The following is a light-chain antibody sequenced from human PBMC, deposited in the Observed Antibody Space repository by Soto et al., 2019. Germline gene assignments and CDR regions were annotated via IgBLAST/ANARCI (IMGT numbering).Light chain of an antibody. V-gene: IGKV3-20*01. J-gene: IGKJ1*01. CDR1: QSVSSSY. CDR2: GAS. CDR3: HEDGRSPNT. Sequence: EIVLTQSPGTLSLSPGERATLSCRASQSVSSSYLAWYQQKPGQAPRLLIYGASTRATGIPDRFSVSGSGTDFTLTISRLEPEDFAVYSWHEDGRSPNTFGHGTKVEIK.